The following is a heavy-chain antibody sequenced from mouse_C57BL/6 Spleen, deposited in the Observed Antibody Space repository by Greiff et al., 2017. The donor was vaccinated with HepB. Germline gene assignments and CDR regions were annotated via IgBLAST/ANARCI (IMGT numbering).Heavy chain of an antibody. CDR3: ARGDYDVWFAY. D-gene: IGHD2-4*01. Sequence: VQLQQSGAELVKPGASVKISCKASGYAFSSYWMNWVKQRPGKGLEWIGQIYPGDGDTNYNGKFKGKATLTADKSTSTAYMQLSSLTSEDTAVYFCARGDYDVWFAYWGQGTLVTVSA. V-gene: IGHV1-80*01. CDR2: IYPGDGDT. J-gene: IGHJ3*01. CDR1: GYAFSSYW.